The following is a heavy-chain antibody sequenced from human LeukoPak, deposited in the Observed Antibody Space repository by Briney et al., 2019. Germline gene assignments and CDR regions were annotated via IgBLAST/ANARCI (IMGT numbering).Heavy chain of an antibody. J-gene: IGHJ3*02. CDR3: AREALNWNYDAFDI. CDR2: IYYSGST. Sequence: SETLSLTCIVSGGFINNFYWSWIRQPPGKGLEWIGYIYYSGSTYYNPSLKSRVTISVDTSKNQFSLKLSSVTAADTAVYYCAREALNWNYDAFDIWGQGTMVTVSS. V-gene: IGHV4-30-4*01. CDR1: GGFINNFY. D-gene: IGHD1-7*01.